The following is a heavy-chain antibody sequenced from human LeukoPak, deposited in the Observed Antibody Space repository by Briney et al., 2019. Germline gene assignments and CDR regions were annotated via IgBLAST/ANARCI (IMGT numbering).Heavy chain of an antibody. CDR1: GFTFSNHA. Sequence: GGSQRLSCVASGFTFSNHAMTWVHQAPGKGLEWVSAISANGVDTFYAPSVKGRFTISRDNSKNTLYLQINSLRAEDTAIYYCAKDVWWSVSWGQGTLVTVSS. CDR3: AKDVWWSVS. V-gene: IGHV3-23*01. CDR2: ISANGVDT. J-gene: IGHJ5*02. D-gene: IGHD2-8*02.